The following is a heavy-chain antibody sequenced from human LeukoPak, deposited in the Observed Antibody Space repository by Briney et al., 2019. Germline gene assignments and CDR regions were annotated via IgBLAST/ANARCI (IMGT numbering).Heavy chain of an antibody. D-gene: IGHD2-2*01. CDR2: INHSGST. J-gene: IGHJ6*02. Sequence: SETLSLTCAVYGGSFSGYYWSWIRQPPGKGLEWIGEINHSGSTNYNPSLKSRVTISVDTSKNQFSLKLSSVTAADTAVYYCARGRNVVVPAAIAVRYYYYYYGMDVWGQETTVTVSS. V-gene: IGHV4-34*01. CDR1: GGSFSGYY. CDR3: ARGRNVVVPAAIAVRYYYYYYGMDV.